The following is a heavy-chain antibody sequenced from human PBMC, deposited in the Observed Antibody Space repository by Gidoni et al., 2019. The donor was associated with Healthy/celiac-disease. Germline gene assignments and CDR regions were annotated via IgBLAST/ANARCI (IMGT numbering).Heavy chain of an antibody. CDR3: ARSLGDY. Sequence: QLQLQESGPGLVKPSETLSLTCTVSGGSISSSSYYWGWIRQPPGKGLEWIGSIYYSGSTYYNPSLKSRVTRSVETAKNKFSMKLSSVTAADTAVYYCARSLGDYWGQGTLVTVSS. J-gene: IGHJ4*02. V-gene: IGHV4-39*01. CDR2: IYYSGST. CDR1: GGSISSSSYY.